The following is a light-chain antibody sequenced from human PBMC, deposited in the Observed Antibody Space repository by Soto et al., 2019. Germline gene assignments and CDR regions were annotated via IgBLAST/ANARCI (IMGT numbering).Light chain of an antibody. CDR2: DAS. CDR3: QQYNSYPA. CDR1: QRISSW. J-gene: IGKJ5*01. V-gene: IGKV1-5*01. Sequence: DIQMTQSPSTLSASVGDRVTITCRASQRISSWLAWYQQKPGKAPKLLIYDASSLESGVPSRFSGSGSGTEFTLNISSLQPDDFATYYCQQYNSYPAFGQGTRLEIK.